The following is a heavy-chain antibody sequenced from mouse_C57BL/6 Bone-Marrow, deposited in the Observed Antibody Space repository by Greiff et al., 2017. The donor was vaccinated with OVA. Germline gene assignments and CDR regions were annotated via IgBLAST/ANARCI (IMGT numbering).Heavy chain of an antibody. J-gene: IGHJ2*01. D-gene: IGHD4-1*01. V-gene: IGHV5-4*01. CDR3: ARDWDGY. CDR2: ISDGGSYT. Sequence: EVMLVESGGGLVKPGGSLKLSCAASGFTFSSYAMSWVRQTPEKRLEWVATISDGGSYTYYPDNVKGRFTISRDNAKNSLYLQLSHLKSEDTAMYYCARDWDGYWGQGTTLTVSS. CDR1: GFTFSSYA.